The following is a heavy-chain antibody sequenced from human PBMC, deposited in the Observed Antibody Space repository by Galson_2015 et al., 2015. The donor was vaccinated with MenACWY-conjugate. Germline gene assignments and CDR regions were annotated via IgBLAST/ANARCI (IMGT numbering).Heavy chain of an antibody. CDR2: TYYRSKWYN. CDR3: VREGYYFDY. Sequence: CAISGDSVSGNSAAWNWIRQSPSRGLEWLGKTYYRSKWYNDYAVSVKSRITINPDTSNNQFSLQLNSVTPDDTAVYYCVREGYYFDYWGQGTLVTVSS. V-gene: IGHV6-1*01. J-gene: IGHJ4*02. CDR1: GDSVSGNSAA.